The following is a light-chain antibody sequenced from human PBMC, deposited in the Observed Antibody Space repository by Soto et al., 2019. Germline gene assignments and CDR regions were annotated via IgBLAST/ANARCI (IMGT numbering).Light chain of an antibody. V-gene: IGKV3-20*01. CDR3: QQYGSSPLT. CDR2: GAS. CDR1: QSVSNTY. J-gene: IGKJ4*01. Sequence: EIALTQSPGTLSLSPGDTATLSCRASQSVSNTYLAWYQQKPGQAPRLLIYGASSRATGIPDRFSGSGSGTDFTLTISRLEPEDFAVYYCQQYGSSPLTFGGGTKVDIK.